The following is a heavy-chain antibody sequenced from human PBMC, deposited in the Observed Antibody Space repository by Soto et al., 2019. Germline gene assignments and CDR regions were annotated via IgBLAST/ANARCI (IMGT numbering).Heavy chain of an antibody. J-gene: IGHJ4*02. CDR2: INADNGNT. V-gene: IGHV1-3*01. D-gene: IGHD5-12*01. CDR1: GYTFSSYA. Sequence: QVQLVQSGAEVKKPGASVKVSCKASGYTFSSYAIHWVRQVPGQRPEWMGWINADNGNTKYSQRFQGRVTFASDTSANTVYMEVSSVRSEDTGVYYCAREVVSGYDLGYWGQGTLVTVSS. CDR3: AREVVSGYDLGY.